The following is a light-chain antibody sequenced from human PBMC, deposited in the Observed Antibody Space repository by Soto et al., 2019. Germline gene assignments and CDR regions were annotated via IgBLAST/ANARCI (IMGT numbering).Light chain of an antibody. CDR3: TSYSTSTIPYV. V-gene: IGLV2-14*03. CDR1: SSDVGDYNY. CDR2: DVP. Sequence: QSVLTQPASVSGSPGQSITISCIGTSSDVGDYNYVSWYQRQPGKPPQLIIFDVPTRPSGVSDRFSGSKSGNTASLTISGLQADDEADYFCTSYSTSTIPYVFGSGTKVTVL. J-gene: IGLJ1*01.